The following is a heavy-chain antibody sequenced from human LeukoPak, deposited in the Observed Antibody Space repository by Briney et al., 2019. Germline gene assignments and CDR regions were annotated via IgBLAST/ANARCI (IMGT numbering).Heavy chain of an antibody. J-gene: IGHJ2*01. CDR3: ARDYEGWYFDI. CDR2: TYYRVKWYH. V-gene: IGHV6-1*01. CDR1: GDSVSSSSPA. D-gene: IGHD3-3*01. Sequence: SQTLSLTYAISGDSVSSSSPAWNWLRQSPARGLEWLGRTYYRVKWYHDYAVSVEGRITINPDTSKNQFSLQLNSVTPEDTAVYYCARDYEGWYFDIWGRGTLVTVSS.